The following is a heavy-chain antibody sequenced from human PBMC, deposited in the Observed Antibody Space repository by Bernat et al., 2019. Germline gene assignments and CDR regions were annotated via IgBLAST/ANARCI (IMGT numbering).Heavy chain of an antibody. CDR3: AEGPGGSGSYYDY. CDR2: ISGSGGST. Sequence: EVQLVESGGGLVQPGGSLRLSCAASGFTFSSYAMSWVRQAPGKGLEWVSAISGSGGSTYSADSVKGRFTISRDSSKNTLYLQMNSLRAEDTAVYYCAEGPGGSGSYYDYWGQGTLVTVSS. V-gene: IGHV3-23*04. J-gene: IGHJ4*02. D-gene: IGHD3-10*01. CDR1: GFTFSSYA.